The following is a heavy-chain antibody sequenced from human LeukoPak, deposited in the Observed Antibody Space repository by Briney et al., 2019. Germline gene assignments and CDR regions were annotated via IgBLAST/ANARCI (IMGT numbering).Heavy chain of an antibody. D-gene: IGHD3-22*01. CDR2: INPNSGGT. J-gene: IGHJ1*01. V-gene: IGHV1-2*02. CDR3: AITMIVFVITAKTEYFQH. Sequence: DSVTVSCKAYGYTFTGYYMHWVRQAHGQGIEWMGWINPNSGGTNYSPMFQGTVTMTRDTSISTAYMELSRRRSDDTAVYYCAITMIVFVITAKTEYFQHWGQGTLVTVSS. CDR1: GYTFTGYY.